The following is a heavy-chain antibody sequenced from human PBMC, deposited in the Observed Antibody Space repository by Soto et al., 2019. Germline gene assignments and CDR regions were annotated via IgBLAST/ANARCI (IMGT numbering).Heavy chain of an antibody. V-gene: IGHV3-13*05. D-gene: IGHD1-26*01. Sequence: KGKGLEWVSALGAARDPYYVGSVKGRFSVSRDNAQNSLFLQMNNLRVDDTAVYFCARAYLGRLPRRADYYYAMDVWGRGTTVTVSS. CDR2: LGAARDP. J-gene: IGHJ6*02. CDR3: ARAYLGRLPRRADYYYAMDV.